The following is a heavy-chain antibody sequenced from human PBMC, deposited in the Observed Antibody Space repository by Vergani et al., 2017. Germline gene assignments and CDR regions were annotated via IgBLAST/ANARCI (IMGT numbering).Heavy chain of an antibody. Sequence: QVQLVESGGGLVKPGGSLRLSCAASGFTFSDHYMSWVRQAPGKGLEWISYMSSGDSIYYADSVKGRFTVSRDNTKNTLYLQMISLRAEDTAVYYCWRETDTGSSVSYNYYAMDVWGQGTTVSVSS. J-gene: IGHJ6*02. D-gene: IGHD3-9*01. CDR3: WRETDTGSSVSYNYYAMDV. CDR2: MSSGDSI. CDR1: GFTFSDHY. V-gene: IGHV3-11*04.